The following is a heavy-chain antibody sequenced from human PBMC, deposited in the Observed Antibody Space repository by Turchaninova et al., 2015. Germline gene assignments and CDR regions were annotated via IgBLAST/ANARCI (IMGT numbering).Heavy chain of an antibody. CDR2: IRNRANSYTT. J-gene: IGHJ3*01. CDR3: ARVYKVNWGLNAFDV. CDR1: GLTFSDHY. D-gene: IGHD7-27*01. Sequence: PGGSLRLSCAASGLTFSDHYMDWVRQAPGKGLEGVGRIRNRANSYTTEYAASVKGRLTISRDDSKNLLFLKMNSLQTEDTAVYYCARVYKVNWGLNAFDVWGQGTLVTVSS. V-gene: IGHV3-72*01.